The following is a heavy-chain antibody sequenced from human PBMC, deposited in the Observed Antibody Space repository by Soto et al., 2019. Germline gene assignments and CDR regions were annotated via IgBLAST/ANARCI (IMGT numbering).Heavy chain of an antibody. CDR3: ARGGHWSRTSCSTSRSAFDI. Sequence: EVQLVESGGGLVQPGGSLRLSCAASGFTFSAYWMSWVRQAPGKGLEWVANIKQDGSEKYYVYSVKGRFTISRDNAKTSVYPQMNSIRLDGPALSFCARGGHWSRTSCSTSRSAFDIWGQGTMVTVSS. D-gene: IGHD2-2*02. CDR2: IKQDGSEK. J-gene: IGHJ3*02. CDR1: GFTFSAYW. V-gene: IGHV3-7*01.